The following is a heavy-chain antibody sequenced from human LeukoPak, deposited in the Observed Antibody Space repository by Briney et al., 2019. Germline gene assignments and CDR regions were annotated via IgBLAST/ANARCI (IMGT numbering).Heavy chain of an antibody. CDR1: GFTFSSYA. D-gene: IGHD2-8*01. CDR3: SKSGVQYYFDY. V-gene: IGHV3-23*01. Sequence: GGSLRLSCAASGFTFSSYAMSWVRQAPGQGLEWVSIIIGSGGSTSHADSVKGRFTISRDNSKNTLYLQMNSLSAEDTAVYCCSKSGVQYYFDYWGQGTLVTVSS. J-gene: IGHJ4*02. CDR2: IIGSGGST.